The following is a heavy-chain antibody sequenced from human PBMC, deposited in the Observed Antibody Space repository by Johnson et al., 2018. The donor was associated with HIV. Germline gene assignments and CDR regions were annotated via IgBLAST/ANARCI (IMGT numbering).Heavy chain of an antibody. V-gene: IGHV3-30-3*01. CDR3: AREVYAHDAFDI. J-gene: IGHJ3*02. CDR2: ISYDGINK. D-gene: IGHD3-16*01. CDR1: GFTFNSYA. Sequence: QVQLVESGGGVVQPGRSLRLSCAATGFTFNSYAMHWVRQAPGKGLEWVAVISYDGINKYYADSVKGRFTISRDNSKKTLYLQMNSLRPEDTAVYYCAREVYAHDAFDIWVQGTMVTVSS.